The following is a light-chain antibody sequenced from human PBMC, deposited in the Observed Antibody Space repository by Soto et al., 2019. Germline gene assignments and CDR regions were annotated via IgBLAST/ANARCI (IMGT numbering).Light chain of an antibody. Sequence: QAVVTQPPSVSGSPGQSVAISCTGTGSDVGTYNRVSWYQQPPGTAPKLMIYDVSDWPSGVPDRFSGSKSGNTASLTISGLQAEDEADYYCSSYTSSSTYVFGTGTKVTVL. V-gene: IGLV2-18*02. CDR3: SSYTSSSTYV. CDR2: DVS. J-gene: IGLJ1*01. CDR1: GSDVGTYNR.